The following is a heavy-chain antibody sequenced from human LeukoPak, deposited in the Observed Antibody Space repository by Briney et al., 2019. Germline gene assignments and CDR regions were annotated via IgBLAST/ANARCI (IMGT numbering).Heavy chain of an antibody. Sequence: ASVKVSCKASGYTFTGYYMHWVRQAPGQGLEWMGRITPNSGGTNYPQKFQGRVTMTRDTSISTAYMELSRLRSDDTAVYYCARGVPAPEGLDAFDIWGQGTRVTVSS. CDR3: ARGVPAPEGLDAFDI. V-gene: IGHV1-2*06. J-gene: IGHJ3*02. D-gene: IGHD2-2*01. CDR1: GYTFTGYY. CDR2: ITPNSGGT.